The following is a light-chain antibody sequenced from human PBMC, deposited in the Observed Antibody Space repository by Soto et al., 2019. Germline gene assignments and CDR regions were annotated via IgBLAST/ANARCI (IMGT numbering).Light chain of an antibody. CDR2: STN. Sequence: QTVVTQEPSFSVSPGGTVTLTCGLSSGSVSINYNPSLYQQTPGQAPRTLIYSTNSRSSGVPDRFSGSILGNKAALTITGAQADDESHYYCVLYLGSGISVFGGGTKVTVL. CDR3: VLYLGSGISV. J-gene: IGLJ2*01. V-gene: IGLV8-61*01. CDR1: SGSVSINYN.